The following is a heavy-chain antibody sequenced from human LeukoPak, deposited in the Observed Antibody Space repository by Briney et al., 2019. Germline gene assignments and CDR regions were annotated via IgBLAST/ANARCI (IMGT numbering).Heavy chain of an antibody. D-gene: IGHD1/OR15-1a*01. J-gene: IGHJ4*02. V-gene: IGHV3-7*01. CDR1: GFTFSSFW. CDR3: ARGRTYY. Sequence: PGGSLRLSCAASGFTFSSFWMNWVRQAPGKGLEWVANLNQDGGEKYYVDSVKGRFTISRDNAKNSLYLQMNSLRAEDTAVYYCARGRTYYWGQGTLVTVSS. CDR2: LNQDGGEK.